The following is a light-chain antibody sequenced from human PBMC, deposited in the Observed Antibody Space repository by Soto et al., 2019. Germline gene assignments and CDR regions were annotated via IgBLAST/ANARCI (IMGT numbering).Light chain of an antibody. V-gene: IGKV3-15*01. J-gene: IGKJ1*01. CDR3: QQYNKWPSWT. Sequence: EIVMTQSPATLSVSPGERATLSCRASRTVSSNLAWYQQKPGQAPRLLIYGSSTRATGIPARFSGSGSGTEFTLTISSLQSEDFAVYYCQQYNKWPSWTLGQGTKVDIK. CDR1: RTVSSN. CDR2: GSS.